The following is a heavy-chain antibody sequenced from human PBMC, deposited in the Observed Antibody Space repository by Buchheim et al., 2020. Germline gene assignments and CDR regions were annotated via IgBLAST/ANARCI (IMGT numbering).Heavy chain of an antibody. V-gene: IGHV3-13*04. CDR3: SRGAGELELRTMDV. J-gene: IGHJ6*02. Sequence: EVQLVESGGGLVEPGGSLRLSCAASGFTFSNYEMHWVRQVIGKGLEWVSTIGVGGGTYYQGSVKGRFNISRENAKNYLYFQMNSLRAGDTAVYYCSRGAGELELRTMDVWGQGTT. D-gene: IGHD1-7*01. CDR2: IGVGGGT. CDR1: GFTFSNYE.